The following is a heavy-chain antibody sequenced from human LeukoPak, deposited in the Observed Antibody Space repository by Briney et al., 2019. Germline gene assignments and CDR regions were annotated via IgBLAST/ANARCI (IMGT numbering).Heavy chain of an antibody. CDR3: ARVIADCSSTSCPEYFQH. CDR2: ISPYNDNT. V-gene: IGHV1-18*01. Sequence: GASVKVSCKASGYTFTIHGISWVRQAPGQGLEWMGWISPYNDNTNYAQKLQGRVTMTTDASTSTAYMELRSLRSDDTAVYYCARVIADCSSTSCPEYFQHWGQGTLVTVSS. CDR1: GYTFTIHG. J-gene: IGHJ1*01. D-gene: IGHD2-2*01.